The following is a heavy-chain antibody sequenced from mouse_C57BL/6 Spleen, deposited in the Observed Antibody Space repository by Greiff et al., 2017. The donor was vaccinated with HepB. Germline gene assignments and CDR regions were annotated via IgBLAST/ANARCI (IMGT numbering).Heavy chain of an antibody. CDR1: GFTFSDYG. CDR2: ISSGSSTT. V-gene: IGHV5-17*01. Sequence: EVKLMESGGGLVKPGGSLKLSCAASGFTFSDYGMHWVRQAPEKGLEWVAYISSGSSTTYYADTVKGRVTISRDNAKDTLFLQMTSLRSADTAMYYCARPLTTVVSWGDYFDYWGQGTTLTVSS. D-gene: IGHD1-1*01. CDR3: ARPLTTVVSWGDYFDY. J-gene: IGHJ2*01.